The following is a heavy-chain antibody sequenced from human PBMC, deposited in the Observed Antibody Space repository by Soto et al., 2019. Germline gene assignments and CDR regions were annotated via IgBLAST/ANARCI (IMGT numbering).Heavy chain of an antibody. CDR2: ISFDGSNK. Sequence: QVQLVESGGGVVQPGRSLRLSCAASGFTFSSYGMHWVRQAPGRGLEWVAIISFDGSNKYYADSVKGRFTISRDNSKNTLYLQMNSLRSEDTAVYYCAKARAPRPESYYYSAMDVWGQGTTVTVSS. CDR3: AKARAPRPESYYYSAMDV. V-gene: IGHV3-30*18. CDR1: GFTFSSYG. J-gene: IGHJ6*02.